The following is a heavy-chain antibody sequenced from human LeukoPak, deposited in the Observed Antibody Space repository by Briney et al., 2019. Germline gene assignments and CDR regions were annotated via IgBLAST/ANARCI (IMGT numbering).Heavy chain of an antibody. D-gene: IGHD2-2*01. CDR2: ILPDGSQK. Sequence: GGSLRLSCAASGFPFNAYWMTWVRQAPGKGLEWLANILPDGSQKYYVDSVKGRFTISRDNPKNSLYLQINNLRAEDTAVYYCGRLAHNAWYAIDFWGQGTLVTVSS. CDR1: GFPFNAYW. V-gene: IGHV3-7*01. CDR3: GRLAHNAWYAIDF. J-gene: IGHJ4*02.